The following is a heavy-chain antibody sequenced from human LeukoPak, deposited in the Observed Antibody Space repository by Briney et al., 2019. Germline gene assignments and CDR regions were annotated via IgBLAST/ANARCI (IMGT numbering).Heavy chain of an antibody. J-gene: IGHJ1*01. D-gene: IGHD1-26*01. CDR3: TTDLGIQILPLFAH. CDR2: SKSKSAGGTI. V-gene: IGHV3-15*01. CDR1: GFTFIDAW. Sequence: GGSLRLSCAASGFTFIDAWMSWLRQAPGKGLEWVGRSKSKSAGGTIDYAAPVKGRFTVSRDDSKNAFFLQMNSLRAEDTAVYYCTTDLGIQILPLFAHWGQGIMVTVAS.